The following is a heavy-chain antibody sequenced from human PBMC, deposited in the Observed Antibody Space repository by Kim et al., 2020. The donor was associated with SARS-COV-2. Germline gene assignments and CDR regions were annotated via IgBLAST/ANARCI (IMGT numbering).Heavy chain of an antibody. CDR3: ATWGSSSSY. V-gene: IGHV1-2*02. Sequence: GGTNYAQKFQGRVTMTRDTSISTAYMELSRLGSDDTAVYYCATWGSSSSYWGQGTLVTVSS. CDR2: GGT. J-gene: IGHJ4*02. D-gene: IGHD6-13*01.